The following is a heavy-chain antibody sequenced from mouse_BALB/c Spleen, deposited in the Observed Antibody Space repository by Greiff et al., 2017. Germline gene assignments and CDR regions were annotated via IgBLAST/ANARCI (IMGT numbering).Heavy chain of an antibody. CDR2: ISNGGGST. J-gene: IGHJ4*01. D-gene: IGHD1-1*01. V-gene: IGHV5-12-2*01. CDR3: ARHGGGSSFYYAMDY. CDR1: GFTFSSYT. Sequence: EVKVVESGGGLVQPGGSLKLSCAASGFTFSSYTMSWVRQTPEKRLEWVAYISNGGGSTYYPDTVKGRFTISRDNAKNTLYLQMSSLKSEDTAMYYCARHGGGSSFYYAMDYWGQGTSVTVSS.